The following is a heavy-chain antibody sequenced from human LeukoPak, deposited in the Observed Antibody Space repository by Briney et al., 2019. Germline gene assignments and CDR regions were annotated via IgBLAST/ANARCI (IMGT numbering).Heavy chain of an antibody. CDR2: IWYDGSNR. J-gene: IGHJ4*02. Sequence: GGSLRLSCAASGFTFSSYGMHWVRQAPGKGLEWVAVIWYDGSNRYYADSVKGRFTISRDNSKNTLYLQMNSLRAEDTAVYYCAKVAAVNKYYFDYWGQGTLVTVSS. CDR1: GFTFSSYG. D-gene: IGHD6-13*01. CDR3: AKVAAVNKYYFDY. V-gene: IGHV3-33*06.